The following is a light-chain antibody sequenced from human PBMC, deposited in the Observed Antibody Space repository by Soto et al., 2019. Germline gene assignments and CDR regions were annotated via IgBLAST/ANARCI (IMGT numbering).Light chain of an antibody. CDR2: GAS. Sequence: EIVLTKSPGTLALSPGERATLSCSASHSVSSSFLAWYQQKVGQAPRLLIYGASSRATGIPDRFSGSGSGTDFTLTISRLEPEDFAVYYCQQYGSSPRTFGQGTRLEI. CDR3: QQYGSSPRT. CDR1: HSVSSSF. V-gene: IGKV3-20*01. J-gene: IGKJ5*01.